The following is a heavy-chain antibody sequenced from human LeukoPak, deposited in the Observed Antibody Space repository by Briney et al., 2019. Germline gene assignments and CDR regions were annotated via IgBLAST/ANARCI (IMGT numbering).Heavy chain of an antibody. V-gene: IGHV1-69*04. J-gene: IGHJ6*02. Sequence: SVKVSCKASGGTFSSYAISCVRQAPGQGLEWMGRIIPILGIANYAQKFQGRVTITADKSTSTAYMELSSLRSEDTAVYYCASLTTRRFGVDVWGQGTTVTVSS. D-gene: IGHD3-10*01. CDR3: ASLTTRRFGVDV. CDR2: IIPILGIA. CDR1: GGTFSSYA.